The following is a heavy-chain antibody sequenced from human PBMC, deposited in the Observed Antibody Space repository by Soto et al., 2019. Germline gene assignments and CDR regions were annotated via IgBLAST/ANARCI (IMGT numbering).Heavy chain of an antibody. V-gene: IGHV3-48*02. CDR3: ARDSYDLQNYFDS. D-gene: IGHD3-22*01. Sequence: EVQLVESGGGLVQPGGSLRLSCAASGFTFSDCSMNWVRQAPGKGLEWVSYISNSGRTIFYADSVKGRFTISRDNAKNSLYLQMNSLRDEDTAVYYCARDSYDLQNYFDSWGQGTLVTVSS. CDR2: ISNSGRTI. CDR1: GFTFSDCS. J-gene: IGHJ4*02.